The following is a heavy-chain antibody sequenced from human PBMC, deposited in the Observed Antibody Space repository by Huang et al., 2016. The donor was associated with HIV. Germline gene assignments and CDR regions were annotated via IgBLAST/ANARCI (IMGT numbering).Heavy chain of an antibody. Sequence: EVQLVESGGGLVKPGGSLRLSCAAFGFTFSSYSMNWVRQAPGKGLELVSSISSSSSNIYYADSVKGRFTISRDNAKNSLYLQMNSLIAEDTAVYYCARVGGVAAGTFGTFDIWGQGTMVTVSS. J-gene: IGHJ3*02. CDR2: ISSSSSNI. V-gene: IGHV3-21*01. CDR1: GFTFSSYS. CDR3: ARVGGVAAGTFGTFDI. D-gene: IGHD6-19*01.